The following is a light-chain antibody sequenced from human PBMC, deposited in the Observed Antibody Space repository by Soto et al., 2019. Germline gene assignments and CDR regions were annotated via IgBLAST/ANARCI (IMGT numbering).Light chain of an antibody. Sequence: IQMTQTXSSLYSSVQDXXXXXXXASQSTTSSSNRCQHGXRRPPNVLISPASXLRPGVPSTFSGSRSGSDFTLTISSPQPEDFPTYYCQQSYSTPITFCQGTSLEIK. J-gene: IGKJ5*01. CDR3: QQSYSTPIT. CDR1: QSTTSS. CDR2: PAS. V-gene: IGKV1-39*01.